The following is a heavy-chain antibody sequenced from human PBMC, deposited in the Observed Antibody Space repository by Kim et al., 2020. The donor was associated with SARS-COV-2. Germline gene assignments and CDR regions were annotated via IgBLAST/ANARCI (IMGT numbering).Heavy chain of an antibody. D-gene: IGHD3-22*01. V-gene: IGHV3-48*02. CDR1: GFTFSSYS. J-gene: IGHJ5*02. CDR2: ISSSSSTI. Sequence: GGSLRLSCAASGFTFSSYSMNWVRQAPGKGLEWVSYISSSSSTIYYADSVKGRFTISRDNAKNSLYLQMNSLRDEDTAVYYCARDSIADYYDSSGYFANWFDPWGQGTLVTVSS. CDR3: ARDSIADYYDSSGYFANWFDP.